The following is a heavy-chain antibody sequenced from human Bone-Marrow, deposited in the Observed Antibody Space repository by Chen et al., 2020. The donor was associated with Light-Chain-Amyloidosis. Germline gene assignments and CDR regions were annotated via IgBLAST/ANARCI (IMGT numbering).Heavy chain of an antibody. D-gene: IGHD3-10*01. V-gene: IGHV3-9*01. J-gene: IGHJ3*02. CDR3: AKDFHFGSGTSHGALDI. CDR1: GFTFDDYA. Sequence: EVQLVESGGDLVQPGRSLRLSCIASGFTFDDYAMHWVRQVPGKGLEWVSVSSGNSDDIGYADSVKGRFIISRDNAKNSLDLQMNSLRVEDTALYYCAKDFHFGSGTSHGALDIWGRGTMVTVSS. CDR2: SSGNSDDI.